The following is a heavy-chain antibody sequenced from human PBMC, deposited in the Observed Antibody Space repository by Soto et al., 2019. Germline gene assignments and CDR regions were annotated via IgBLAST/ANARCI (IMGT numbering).Heavy chain of an antibody. J-gene: IGHJ4*02. CDR2: IFYTGDT. D-gene: IGHD3-3*01. V-gene: IGHV4-39*01. Sequence: ASQMISLTWSVAGGYRRSRSGCWSLLSQPPGKGLEWIGDIFYTGDTYYNPSLKSRVTISADTSKNQFSLNLGSMTAADTALYYCARRTNDFWGRYCNLWGQGPRVTVS. CDR1: GGYRRSRSGC. CDR3: ARRTNDFWGRYCNL.